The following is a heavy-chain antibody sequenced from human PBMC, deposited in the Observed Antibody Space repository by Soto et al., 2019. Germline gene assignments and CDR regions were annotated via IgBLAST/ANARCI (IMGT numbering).Heavy chain of an antibody. CDR1: GYTFTNFG. J-gene: IGHJ4*02. D-gene: IGHD3-22*01. V-gene: IGHV1-18*01. CDR2: ISAYNGNT. Sequence: ASVKVSCKASGYTFTNFGISWVRQAPGQGLEWMGWISAYNGNTNYAQKLQGRVTMTTDTSTSTAYMELRSLRSDDTAVYYCARDAYYYDSSGYYIYDYWGQGTLVTVSS. CDR3: ARDAYYYDSSGYYIYDY.